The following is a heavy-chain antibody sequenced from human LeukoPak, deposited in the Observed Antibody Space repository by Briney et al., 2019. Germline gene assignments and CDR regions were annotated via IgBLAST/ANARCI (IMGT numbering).Heavy chain of an antibody. CDR1: GGSVSSADYY. D-gene: IGHD3-22*01. Sequence: SETLSLTCTVSGGSVSSADYYWSWIRHPPGQTLEWIGYIYHTGSNNYKYSLKSRVTISLDTSKNRFSLSLTSMTAADTAIYYCARIDRGYDSSGYSYYFDYWGQGTLVTVSS. CDR3: ARIDRGYDSSGYSYYFDY. J-gene: IGHJ4*02. V-gene: IGHV4-61*08. CDR2: IYHTGSN.